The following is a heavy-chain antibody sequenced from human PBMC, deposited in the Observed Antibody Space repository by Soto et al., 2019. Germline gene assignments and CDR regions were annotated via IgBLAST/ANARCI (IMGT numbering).Heavy chain of an antibody. CDR2: IDPSDSYT. Sequence: PGESLKISCKGSGYSFTSYWISWVRQMPWKGLEWMGRIDPSDSYTNYSPSFQGHVTISADKSISTAYLQWSSLKASDTAMYYCARHDIVVVPAAHYYYGMDVWGQGTTVTVSS. D-gene: IGHD2-2*01. V-gene: IGHV5-10-1*01. CDR3: ARHDIVVVPAAHYYYGMDV. J-gene: IGHJ6*02. CDR1: GYSFTSYW.